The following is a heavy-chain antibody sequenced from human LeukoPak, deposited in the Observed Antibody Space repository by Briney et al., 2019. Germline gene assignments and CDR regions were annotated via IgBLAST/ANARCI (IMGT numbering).Heavy chain of an antibody. CDR1: RSTFTSYG. CDR3: ARGQLKYYYDSSGWDDAFDI. CDR2: ISAYNSNT. D-gene: IGHD3-22*01. J-gene: IGHJ3*02. Sequence: ASVNVSCKASRSTFTSYGISWVRQAPGQGLEWMGWISAYNSNTNYAHKLQGRFTMPTATSTSPASMELRSLRSDDTPVYYRARGQLKYYYDSSGWDDAFDIWGQGTMVTVSS. V-gene: IGHV1-18*01.